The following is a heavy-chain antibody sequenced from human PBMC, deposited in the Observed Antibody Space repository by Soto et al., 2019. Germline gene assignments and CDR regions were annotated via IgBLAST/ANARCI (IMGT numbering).Heavy chain of an antibody. Sequence: SVKVSCQASGYTFTSYGISWVRQAPGQGLEWMGWISAYNGNTKYAQKLQGRVTMTTDTSTSTAYVELRSLRSDETAVYYCVYVEWTQMYYFDYWGQGTLVTVSS. D-gene: IGHD3-3*01. CDR1: GYTFTSYG. V-gene: IGHV1-18*04. CDR2: ISAYNGNT. J-gene: IGHJ4*02. CDR3: VYVEWTQMYYFDY.